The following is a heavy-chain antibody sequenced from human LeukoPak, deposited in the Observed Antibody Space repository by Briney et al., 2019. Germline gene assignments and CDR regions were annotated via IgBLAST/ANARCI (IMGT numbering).Heavy chain of an antibody. V-gene: IGHV3-11*01. CDR1: GFTFSDFY. CDR3: ARSADSSGYFREITLYYFDY. D-gene: IGHD3-22*01. J-gene: IGHJ4*02. Sequence: GGSLRLSCAASGFTFSDFYMTWIRQAPGKGLEWVSYISNSGSTIYYADSVKGRFTISRDNAKNSLYLQMNSLRAEDTAVYYCARSADSSGYFREITLYYFDYWGQGTLVTVSS. CDR2: ISNSGSTI.